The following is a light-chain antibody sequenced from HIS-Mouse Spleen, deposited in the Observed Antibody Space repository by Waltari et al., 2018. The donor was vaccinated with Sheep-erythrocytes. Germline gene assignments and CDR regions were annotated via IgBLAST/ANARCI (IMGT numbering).Light chain of an antibody. J-gene: IGLJ1*01. CDR3: CSYAGSYNHV. CDR2: DVS. Sequence: QSALTQPRPVSGSPGPSVTTPCPGTSVDVGGYNYVSWYQQHPGKAPKLMIYDVSKRPSGVPDRFSGSKSGNTASLTISGLQAEDEADYYCCSYAGSYNHVFATGTKVTVL. CDR1: SVDVGGYNY. V-gene: IGLV2-11*01.